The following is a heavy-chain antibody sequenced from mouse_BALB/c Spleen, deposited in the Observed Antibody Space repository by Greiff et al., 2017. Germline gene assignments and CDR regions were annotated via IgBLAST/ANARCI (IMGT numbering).Heavy chain of an antibody. CDR1: GYTFTSYW. V-gene: IGHV1-87*01. CDR3: ARGGDGTFDY. CDR2: IYPGDGDT. J-gene: IGHJ2*01. D-gene: IGHD1-1*01. Sequence: QVQLQQSGAELARPGASVKLSCKASGYTFTSYWMQWVKQRPGQGLEWIGAIYPGDGDTRYTQKFKGKATLTADKSSSTAYMQLSSLASEDSAVYYCARGGDGTFDYWGQGTTLTVSS.